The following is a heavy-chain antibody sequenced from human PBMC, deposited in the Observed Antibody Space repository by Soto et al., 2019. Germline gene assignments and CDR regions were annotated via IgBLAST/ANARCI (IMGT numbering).Heavy chain of an antibody. J-gene: IGHJ4*02. D-gene: IGHD1-26*01. Sequence: GGSLRLSCSASGFTFSSYAMHWVRQAPGKGLEYVSAISSNGGSTYYADSVKGRFTISRDNSKNTLYLQMSSLRAEDTAVYYCVKDKGVGATTLALYYFDYWGQGTLVTVSS. V-gene: IGHV3-64D*08. CDR1: GFTFSSYA. CDR3: VKDKGVGATTLALYYFDY. CDR2: ISSNGGST.